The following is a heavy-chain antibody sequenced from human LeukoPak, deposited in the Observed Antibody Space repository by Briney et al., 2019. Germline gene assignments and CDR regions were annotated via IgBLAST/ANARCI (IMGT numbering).Heavy chain of an antibody. V-gene: IGHV3-21*01. CDR3: ARGGPNTYYDILTGYDYFYYYGMDV. CDR1: GFTFSNYT. Sequence: PGGSLRLSCAASGFTFSNYTMNWVRQAPGKGLEWVSSIASSSYIYYADSLKGRFTISRDNANNSLHLQMNSLRAEDTALYYCARGGPNTYYDILTGYDYFYYYGMDVWGQGTTVTVSS. D-gene: IGHD3-9*01. J-gene: IGHJ6*02. CDR2: IASSSYI.